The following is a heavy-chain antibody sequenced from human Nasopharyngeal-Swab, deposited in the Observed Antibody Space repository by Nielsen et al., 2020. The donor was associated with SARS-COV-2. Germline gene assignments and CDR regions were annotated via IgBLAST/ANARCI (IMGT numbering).Heavy chain of an antibody. CDR2: IYPGDSDT. Sequence: VRQMPGKGPEWMGIIYPGDSDTRYSPSFQGQVTISADKSISTAYLQWSSLKASDTAMYYCARAVAGTYYYYGMDVWGQGTTVTVSS. D-gene: IGHD6-19*01. V-gene: IGHV5-51*01. CDR3: ARAVAGTYYYYGMDV. J-gene: IGHJ6*02.